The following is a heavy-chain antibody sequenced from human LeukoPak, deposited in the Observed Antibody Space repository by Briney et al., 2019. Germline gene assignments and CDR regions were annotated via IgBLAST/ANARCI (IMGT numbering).Heavy chain of an antibody. Sequence: SVNVSCKASGGTFSSYAISWVRQAPGQGLEWMGGIIPIFGTANYAQKFQGRVTITADKSTSTAYMELSSLRSEDTAVYYCARAPSSWYWFDPWGPGTLLTVSS. CDR2: IIPIFGTA. CDR3: ARAPSSWYWFDP. J-gene: IGHJ5*02. V-gene: IGHV1-69*06. D-gene: IGHD6-13*01. CDR1: GGTFSSYA.